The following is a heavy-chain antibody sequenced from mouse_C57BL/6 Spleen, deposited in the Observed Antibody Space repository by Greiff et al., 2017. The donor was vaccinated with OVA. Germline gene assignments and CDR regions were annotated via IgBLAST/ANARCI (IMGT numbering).Heavy chain of an antibody. D-gene: IGHD3-2*02. CDR1: GYTFTDYE. V-gene: IGHV1-15*01. CDR3: TRSSGTGYYAMDY. J-gene: IGHJ4*01. CDR2: IDPETGGT. Sequence: VQLVESGAELVRPGASVTLSCKASGYTFTDYEMHWVKQTPVHGLEWIGAIDPETGGTAYNQKFKGKAILTADKSSSTAYMELRSLTSEDSAVYYCTRSSGTGYYAMDYWGQGTSVTVSS.